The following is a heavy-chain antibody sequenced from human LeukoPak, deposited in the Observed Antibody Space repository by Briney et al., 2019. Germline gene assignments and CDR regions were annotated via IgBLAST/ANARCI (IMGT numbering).Heavy chain of an antibody. CDR2: FDPEDGET. D-gene: IGHD6-13*01. CDR1: GYTLTELS. V-gene: IGHV1-24*01. J-gene: IGHJ6*03. Sequence: GASVKVSCKASGYTLTELSMHWVRQAPGKGREWMGGFDPEDGETIYAQKFQGRVTMTEDTSTDTAYMELSSLRSEDTAVYYCATGGAAAGTEDYYYYMDVWGKGTTVTVSS. CDR3: ATGGAAAGTEDYYYYMDV.